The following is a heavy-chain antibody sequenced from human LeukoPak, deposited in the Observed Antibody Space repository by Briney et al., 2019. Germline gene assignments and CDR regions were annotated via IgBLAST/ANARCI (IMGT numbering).Heavy chain of an antibody. CDR3: ERCSGGSCYSGVDY. CDR1: GYTFTRYG. J-gene: IGHJ4*02. D-gene: IGHD2-15*01. V-gene: IGHV1-18*01. Sequence: ASVKVSCKASGYTFTRYGISWVRQAPGQGLEWMGWISAYNGNTNYAQKLQGRVTMTTDTSTSTAYMELRSLRSDDTAVYYCERCSGGSCYSGVDYWGQGTLVTVSS. CDR2: ISAYNGNT.